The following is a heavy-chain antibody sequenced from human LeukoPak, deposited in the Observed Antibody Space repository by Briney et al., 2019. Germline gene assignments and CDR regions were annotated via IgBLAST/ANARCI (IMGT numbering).Heavy chain of an antibody. J-gene: IGHJ4*02. CDR1: GYTFTGYY. V-gene: IGHV1-2*02. Sequence: ASVKVSCKASGYTFTGYYMHWVRQAPGQGLEWMGWINPNSGGTNYAQKFQGRVTMTRDTSISTAYMELSRLRSDDTAVYCCASHLSGSYYEDGNYWGQGTLVTVSS. CDR3: ASHLSGSYYEDGNY. D-gene: IGHD1-26*01. CDR2: INPNSGGT.